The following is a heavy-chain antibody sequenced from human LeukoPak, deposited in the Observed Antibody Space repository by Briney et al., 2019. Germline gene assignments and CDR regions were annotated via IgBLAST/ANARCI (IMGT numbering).Heavy chain of an antibody. V-gene: IGHV1-46*01. CDR2: INPGGDNT. Sequence: AASVKVSCKASGYTFTKSYIHWVRQAPGQRLEWMGLINPGGDNTKYAQNFQGRVTTTSDTSARTVYMELSSLRSEDTAIYYCARIRDGYNDAYDIWGQGTVVTVPS. J-gene: IGHJ3*02. CDR1: GYTFTKSY. CDR3: ARIRDGYNDAYDI. D-gene: IGHD5-24*01.